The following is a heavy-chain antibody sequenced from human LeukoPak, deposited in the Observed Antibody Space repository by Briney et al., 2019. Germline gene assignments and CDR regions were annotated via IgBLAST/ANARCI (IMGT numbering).Heavy chain of an antibody. J-gene: IGHJ4*02. V-gene: IGHV4-4*07. CDR3: ARQRNSWYYGDGDY. Sequence: SETLSLTCTVSGGSISSYYWSWIRQPAGKGLEWIGRVYTSGSTNYNPSLKSRVTISVDTSKNQFSLRLTSVTAADTAVYYCARQRNSWYYGDGDYWGQGTLVTVSS. CDR2: VYTSGST. D-gene: IGHD6-13*01. CDR1: GGSISSYY.